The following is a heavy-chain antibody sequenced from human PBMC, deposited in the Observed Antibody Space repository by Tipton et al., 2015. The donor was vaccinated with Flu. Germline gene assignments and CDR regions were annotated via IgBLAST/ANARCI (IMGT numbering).Heavy chain of an antibody. D-gene: IGHD4-17*01. V-gene: IGHV1-18*01. CDR1: GYIFTSYG. CDR2: ISAHNGNT. J-gene: IGHJ3*02. Sequence: QLVQSGAEVTKPGASVKVSCKASGYIFTSYGISWVRQAPGQGVEWMGWISAHNGNTKYAQKLQGRVTMTTDTSTSTAYMELRSLRSDDTAVYYCARKGRYGDYATPAFDIWGQGTMVTVSS. CDR3: ARKGRYGDYATPAFDI.